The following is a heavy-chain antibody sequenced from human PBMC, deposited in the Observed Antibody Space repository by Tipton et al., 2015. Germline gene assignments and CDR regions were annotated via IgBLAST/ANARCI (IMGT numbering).Heavy chain of an antibody. CDR3: ARGGAGLQYFDWLLHDAFDI. J-gene: IGHJ3*02. CDR1: GYSFTSYW. V-gene: IGHV5-51*01. Sequence: QSGAEVKKPGESLKISCKGSGYSFTSYWIGWVRQMPGKGLEWMGIIYPGDSDTRYSPSFQGQVTISADKSISTAYLQWSSLKASDTAMYYCARGGAGLQYFDWLLHDAFDIWGQGTMVTVSS. CDR2: IYPGDSDT. D-gene: IGHD3-9*01.